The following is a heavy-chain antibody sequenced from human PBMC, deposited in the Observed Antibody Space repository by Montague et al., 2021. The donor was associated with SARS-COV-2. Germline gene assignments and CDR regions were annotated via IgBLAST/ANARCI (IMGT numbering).Heavy chain of an antibody. V-gene: IGHV4-39*01. Sequence: SETLSLTCTVSGGSISSSSYYWGWLRQPPGKGLEWIGSIYYSGSTYYNPYLKSRVTISVDTSKNQFSLKLSSVTAADTAVYYCARAVTDWLGYYGMDVWGQGTTVTVSS. CDR3: ARAVTDWLGYYGMDV. CDR1: GGSISSSSYY. D-gene: IGHD3-9*01. J-gene: IGHJ6*02. CDR2: IYYSGST.